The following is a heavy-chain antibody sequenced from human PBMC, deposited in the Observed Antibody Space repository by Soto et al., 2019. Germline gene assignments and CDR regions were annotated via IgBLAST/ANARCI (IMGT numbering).Heavy chain of an antibody. J-gene: IGHJ2*01. V-gene: IGHV3-7*01. CDR2: IKQDGSEK. CDR3: ARGGCSGGSCYPPYWYFDL. Sequence: EVQLVESGGGLVQPGGSLRLSCAASGFTFSSYWMSWVRQAPGKGLEWVANIKQDGSEKYYVDSVMGRFTISRDNAKYSLYLQMNSLRAEDTAVYYCARGGCSGGSCYPPYWYFDLWGRGTLVTVSS. CDR1: GFTFSSYW. D-gene: IGHD2-15*01.